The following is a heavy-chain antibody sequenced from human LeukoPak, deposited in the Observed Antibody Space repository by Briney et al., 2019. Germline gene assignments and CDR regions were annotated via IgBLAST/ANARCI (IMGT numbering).Heavy chain of an antibody. J-gene: IGHJ4*02. D-gene: IGHD3-3*01. V-gene: IGHV3-48*01. CDR3: AFQYYDFWSGSGGFDY. CDR1: GLTFSSYS. CDR2: ISSSSSTI. Sequence: GGSLRLSCAASGLTFSSYSMNWVRQAPGKGLEWVSYISSSSSTIYYADSVKGRFTISRDNAKNSLYLQMNSLRAEDTAVYYCAFQYYDFWSGSGGFDYWGQGTLVTVSS.